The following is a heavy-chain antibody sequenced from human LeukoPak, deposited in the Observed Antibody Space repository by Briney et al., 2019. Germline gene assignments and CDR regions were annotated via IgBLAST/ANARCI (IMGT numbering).Heavy chain of an antibody. D-gene: IGHD3-22*01. CDR3: ASSSGGFNWFDP. Sequence: PGGSLRLSCAASGFTFSRYWMHWVRQAPGKGLVWVSRINSDGSSTNYADSVKGRFTISRDNAKNTLYLQMNGLRVEDTAVYYCASSSGGFNWFDPWGQGTLVTVSS. CDR2: INSDGSST. CDR1: GFTFSRYW. J-gene: IGHJ5*02. V-gene: IGHV3-74*01.